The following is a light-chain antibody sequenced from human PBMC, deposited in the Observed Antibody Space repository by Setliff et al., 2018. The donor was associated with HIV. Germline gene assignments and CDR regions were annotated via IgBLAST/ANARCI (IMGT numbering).Light chain of an antibody. J-gene: IGLJ1*01. CDR3: ASYTRGRTWG. Sequence: QSALAQPASVSGSPGQSITISCAGTSADIGYYDFVSWYQQHPGKAPKLMIFDVSKRPSGVSNRFSGSKSGNTASLTISGLQADDEADYYCASYTRGRTWGFGTGTKVT. V-gene: IGLV2-14*03. CDR2: DVS. CDR1: SADIGYYDF.